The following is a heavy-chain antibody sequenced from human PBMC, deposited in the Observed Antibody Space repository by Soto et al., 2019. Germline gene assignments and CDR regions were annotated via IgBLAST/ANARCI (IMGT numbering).Heavy chain of an antibody. D-gene: IGHD2-21*01. Sequence: LRLSCAASGSTISTYAMTWVRQAPGKGLECVSGVTGSGSQIYYADSVKGRFTISKDNSKNTLYLQMSSLREEDTALYYCAKDAVYRDGLWLMDSWGQGTLVTVSS. CDR3: AKDAVYRDGLWLMDS. V-gene: IGHV3-23*01. J-gene: IGHJ5*02. CDR2: VTGSGSQI. CDR1: GSTISTYA.